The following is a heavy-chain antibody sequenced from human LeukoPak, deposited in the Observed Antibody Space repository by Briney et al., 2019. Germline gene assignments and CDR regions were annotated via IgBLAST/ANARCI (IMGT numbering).Heavy chain of an antibody. CDR3: ARDKNPGIAAD. V-gene: IGHV3-21*04. Sequence: GGSLRLSCAASGFTFSSYSMNWVRQAPGKGLEWVSSISSSSSYIYHADSVKGRFTISRDNSKNTLYLQMNSLRAEDTAVYYCARDKNPGIAADWGQGTLVTVSS. CDR2: ISSSSSYI. CDR1: GFTFSSYS. J-gene: IGHJ4*02. D-gene: IGHD6-13*01.